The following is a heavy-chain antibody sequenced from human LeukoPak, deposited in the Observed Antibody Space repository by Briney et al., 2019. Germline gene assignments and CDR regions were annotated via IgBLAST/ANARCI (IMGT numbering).Heavy chain of an antibody. Sequence: PGGSLRLSCAASGFTFSSYSMNWVRQAPGKGLEWVSYISGSGTEIYYADSVTGRFTISRDNAKNALYLQMNSLSAEDTAVYYCARVSGTYYKGHFDYWGQGTLVTVSS. CDR2: ISGSGTEI. J-gene: IGHJ4*02. D-gene: IGHD3-10*01. CDR3: ARVSGTYYKGHFDY. CDR1: GFTFSSYS. V-gene: IGHV3-21*01.